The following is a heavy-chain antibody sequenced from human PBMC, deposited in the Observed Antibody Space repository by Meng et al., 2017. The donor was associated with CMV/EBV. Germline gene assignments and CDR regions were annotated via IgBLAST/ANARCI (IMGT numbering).Heavy chain of an antibody. J-gene: IGHJ6*02. D-gene: IGHD3-3*01. CDR2: IYPGDSDT. Sequence: KVSCKGSGYSFTNFWIGWVRQMSGKGLEWMGIIYPGDSDTRYSPSFQGQVTISVDKSISTAYLQWSSLEASDTAVYYCARDEYDFWSGKNWRWDYYYYGMDVWGQGTTVTVSS. CDR1: GYSFTNFW. V-gene: IGHV5-51*01. CDR3: ARDEYDFWSGKNWRWDYYYYGMDV.